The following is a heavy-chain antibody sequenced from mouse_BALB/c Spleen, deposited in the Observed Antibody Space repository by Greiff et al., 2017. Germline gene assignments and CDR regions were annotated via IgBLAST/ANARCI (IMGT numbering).Heavy chain of an antibody. CDR2: INPYNGDT. D-gene: IGHD2-1*01. V-gene: IGHV1-20*02. J-gene: IGHJ3*01. CDR1: GYSFTGYF. Sequence: VQLQQSGPELVKPGASVKISCKASGYSFTGYFMNWVMQSHGKSLEWIGRINPYNGDTFYNQKFKGKATLTVDKSSSTAHMELRSLASEDSAVYYCAREHGNYFAYWGQGTLVTVSA. CDR3: AREHGNYFAY.